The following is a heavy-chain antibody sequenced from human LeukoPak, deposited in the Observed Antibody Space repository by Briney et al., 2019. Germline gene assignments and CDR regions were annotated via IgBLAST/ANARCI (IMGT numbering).Heavy chain of an antibody. Sequence: PSETLSLTCAVSGGSIGSNNWWSWVRQPPGQGLEWIGEIHHTGNTNSSPSLKSRLTISVDKSKNEFSLKLKSVTAADTAVYYCAREAIGAFDSWGQGTMVIVSA. J-gene: IGHJ3*02. CDR2: IHHTGNT. V-gene: IGHV4-4*02. CDR1: GGSIGSNNW. CDR3: AREAIGAFDS.